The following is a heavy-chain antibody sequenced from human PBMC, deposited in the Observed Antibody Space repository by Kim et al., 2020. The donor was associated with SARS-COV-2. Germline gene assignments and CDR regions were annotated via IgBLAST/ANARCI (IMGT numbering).Heavy chain of an antibody. CDR3: ARPDPGMAVAGTI. J-gene: IGHJ4*02. Sequence: GESLKISCKGSGYSFTSYWISWVRQMPGKGLEWMGRIDPSDSYNNYSPSFQGHVTISADKSISTAYLQWSSLKASDTAMYYCARPDPGMAVAGTIWGQGTLVTVSS. V-gene: IGHV5-10-1*01. CDR1: GYSFTSYW. CDR2: IDPSDSYN. D-gene: IGHD6-19*01.